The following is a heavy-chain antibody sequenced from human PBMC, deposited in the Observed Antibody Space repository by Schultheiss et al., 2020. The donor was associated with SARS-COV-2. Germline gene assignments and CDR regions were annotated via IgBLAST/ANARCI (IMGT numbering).Heavy chain of an antibody. CDR3: AKGGANYYDSSGYYFDY. Sequence: GGSLRLSCAASGFTFSSYSMNWVRQAPGKGLEWVSAIGTAGDTYYLGSVKGRFTISRDNSKNTLYLQMNSLRAEDTAVYYCAKGGANYYDSSGYYFDYWGQGTLVTVSS. J-gene: IGHJ4*02. CDR1: GFTFSSYS. CDR2: IGTAGDT. D-gene: IGHD3-22*01. V-gene: IGHV3-23*01.